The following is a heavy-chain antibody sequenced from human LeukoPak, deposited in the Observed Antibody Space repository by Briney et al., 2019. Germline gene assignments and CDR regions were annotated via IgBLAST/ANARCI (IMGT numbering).Heavy chain of an antibody. J-gene: IGHJ5*02. V-gene: IGHV1-69*13. CDR2: IIPIFGTA. CDR3: ATSYYYDSSGYYFHWFDP. Sequence: SVKVSCKASGGTFSSYAISWVRQAPGQGLEWMGGIIPIFGTANYAQKFQGRVTITADESTSTAYMEPSSLRSEDTAVYYCATSYYYDSSGYYFHWFDPWGQGTLVTVSS. CDR1: GGTFSSYA. D-gene: IGHD3-22*01.